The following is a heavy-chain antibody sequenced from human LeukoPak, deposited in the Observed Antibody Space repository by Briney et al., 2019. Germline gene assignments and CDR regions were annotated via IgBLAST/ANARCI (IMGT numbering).Heavy chain of an antibody. CDR1: GGSFSGYY. D-gene: IGHD3-22*01. CDR3: ARGLVSSSGYYYYGMDV. V-gene: IGHV4-34*01. J-gene: IGHJ6*02. CDR2: INHSGST. Sequence: PSETLSLTCAVYGGSFSGYYWSWIRQPPGKGLEWIGEINHSGSTNYNPSLKSRVTISVDTSKNQFSLKLSSVTAADTAVYYCARGLVSSSGYYYYGMDVWGQGTTVTVSS.